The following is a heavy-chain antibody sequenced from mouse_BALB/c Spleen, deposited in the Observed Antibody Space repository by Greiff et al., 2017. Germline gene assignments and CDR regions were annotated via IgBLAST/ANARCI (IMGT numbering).Heavy chain of an antibody. CDR2: ISSGGSYT. V-gene: IGHV5-6*01. CDR3: ARHMITTGAMDY. CDR1: GFTFSSYG. D-gene: IGHD2-4*01. Sequence: EVQRVESGGDLVKPGGSLKLSCAASGFTFSSYGMSWVRQTPDKRLEWVATISSGGSYTYYPDSVKGRFTISRDNAKNTLYLQMSSLKSEDTAMYYCARHMITTGAMDYWGQGTSVTVSS. J-gene: IGHJ4*01.